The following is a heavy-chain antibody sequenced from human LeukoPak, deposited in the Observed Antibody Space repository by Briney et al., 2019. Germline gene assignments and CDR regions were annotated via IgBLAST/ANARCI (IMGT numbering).Heavy chain of an antibody. CDR3: ARDSWGVGTTGTTHYYYYYMDV. CDR2: INPNSGGT. D-gene: IGHD1-1*01. CDR1: GYTFTGYY. Sequence: ASVKVSCKASGYTFTGYYMHWVRQAPGQGPEWMGWINPNSGGTNYAQKFQGRVTMTRDTSTSTVYMELSSLRSEDTAVYYCARDSWGVGTTGTTHYYYYYMDVWGKGTTVTISS. J-gene: IGHJ6*03. V-gene: IGHV1-2*02.